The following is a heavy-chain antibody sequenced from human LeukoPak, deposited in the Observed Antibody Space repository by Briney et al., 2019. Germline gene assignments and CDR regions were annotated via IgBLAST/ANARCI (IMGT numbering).Heavy chain of an antibody. V-gene: IGHV5-51*01. CDR1: GYSFTSHW. CDR3: ARVLWTWALNYYYGMDV. CDR2: IYPGDSDT. Sequence: GESLKISCKGSGYSFTSHWIGWVRQMPGKGLEWMGIIYPGDSDTGYNPSFQGQVTISADTSIRTAYLQWSSLKASDTAMYYCARVLWTWALNYYYGMDVWGQGTTVTVSS. J-gene: IGHJ6*02. D-gene: IGHD3/OR15-3a*01.